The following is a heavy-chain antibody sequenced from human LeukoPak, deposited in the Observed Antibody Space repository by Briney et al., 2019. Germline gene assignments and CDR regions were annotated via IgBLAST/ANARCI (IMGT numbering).Heavy chain of an antibody. J-gene: IGHJ4*02. CDR2: ISGSGGST. Sequence: GGSLRLSCAASGFTFSSYAMSWVRQAPGKGLEWVSAISGSGGSTYYADSVKGRFTISRDNSKNTLYLQMNSLRAEDTAVYYCAGIFEEGAYSSSSWYFDYWGQGTLVTVSS. CDR3: AGIFEEGAYSSSSWYFDY. V-gene: IGHV3-23*01. D-gene: IGHD6-6*01. CDR1: GFTFSSYA.